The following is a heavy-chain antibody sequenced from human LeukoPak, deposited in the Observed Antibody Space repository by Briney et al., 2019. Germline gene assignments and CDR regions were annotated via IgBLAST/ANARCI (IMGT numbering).Heavy chain of an antibody. Sequence: ASVKVSCKASGYTFTSYYMHWVRQAPGQGLEWMGIINPSGGSTSYAQKFQGRVTMTRDTSTSIVYMELSSLRSEDTAVYYCARGVDDGSPRYIGEQWLCNWFDPWGQGTLVTVSS. J-gene: IGHJ5*02. CDR1: GYTFTSYY. V-gene: IGHV1-46*01. D-gene: IGHD6-19*01. CDR2: INPSGGST. CDR3: ARGVDDGSPRYIGEQWLCNWFDP.